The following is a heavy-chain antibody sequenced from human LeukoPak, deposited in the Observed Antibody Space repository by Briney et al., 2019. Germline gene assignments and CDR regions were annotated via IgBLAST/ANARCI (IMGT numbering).Heavy chain of an antibody. V-gene: IGHV1-18*01. D-gene: IGHD3-3*01. J-gene: IGHJ4*02. Sequence: ASVKVSCKASGYSFTTFGISWVRQAPGQGLEWMGWINTYNGNTMYAQNLQGRVTVTTETSTSTAYMELRSLISDDTAAYYCARDQQYDFWSVSLYWGQGTLVTVSS. CDR1: GYSFTTFG. CDR3: ARDQQYDFWSVSLY. CDR2: INTYNGNT.